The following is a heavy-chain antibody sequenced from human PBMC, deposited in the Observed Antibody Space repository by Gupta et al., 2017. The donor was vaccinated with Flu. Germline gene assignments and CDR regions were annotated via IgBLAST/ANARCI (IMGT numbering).Heavy chain of an antibody. CDR3: ARVAPHPHMRIGSRTQYAYYGMDA. CDR2: INVGNGNT. Sequence: QVRLVQSGTEVKEPGASVRVSCKASGYTFTTHAMHWVRQAPGQRLEWMGWINVGNGNTKYSQKTQGRVTLSRDTSASTVYMELSSLKSEDTGVFYCARVAPHPHMRIGSRTQYAYYGMDAWGQGTTVIVSS. D-gene: IGHD1-1*01. J-gene: IGHJ6*02. V-gene: IGHV1-3*01. CDR1: GYTFTTHA.